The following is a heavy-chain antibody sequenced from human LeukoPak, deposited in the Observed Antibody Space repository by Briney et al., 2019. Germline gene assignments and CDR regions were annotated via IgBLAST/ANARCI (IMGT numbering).Heavy chain of an antibody. D-gene: IGHD3-10*01. CDR1: GFTFSSYN. CDR3: ARGYGSGSYYPFDY. CDR2: ITSSSSYI. J-gene: IGHJ4*02. V-gene: IGHV3-21*01. Sequence: GGSLRLSCAASGFTFSSYNMNWVRQAPGKGLEWVSSITSSSSYIYYADSVKGRFTISRDNAKNPLYLQINSLRAEDTAVYYCARGYGSGSYYPFDYWGQGTLVTVSS.